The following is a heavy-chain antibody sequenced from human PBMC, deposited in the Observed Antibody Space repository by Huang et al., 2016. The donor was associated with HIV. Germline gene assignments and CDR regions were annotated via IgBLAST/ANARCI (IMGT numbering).Heavy chain of an antibody. CDR1: TFTFGAYW. V-gene: IGHV3-7*01. Sequence: VESGGRSVQPGGSIRLSCVGSTFTFGAYWMRWVRQPPGKGREWVANIKQDETEKYYVDSVKGRFNISRDNAKKVLFLEMDALRVEDTAIYFCATKTAGMDIWGQGTTVIVSS. CDR2: IKQDETEK. CDR3: ATKTAGMDI. J-gene: IGHJ6*02.